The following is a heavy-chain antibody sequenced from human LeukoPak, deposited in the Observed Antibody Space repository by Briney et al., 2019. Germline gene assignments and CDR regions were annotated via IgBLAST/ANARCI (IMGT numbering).Heavy chain of an antibody. CDR3: TRVGYIDEGIDY. CDR2: IKQDGSKK. V-gene: IGHV3-7*04. CDR1: GFTFSSSA. D-gene: IGHD5-24*01. J-gene: IGHJ4*02. Sequence: GGSLRLSCAASGFTFSSSAMSWVRQAPGKGLEWVANIKQDGSKKSYVDSVKGRFTISRDNAKNSLYLQMNSLRAEDTAIYYCTRVGYIDEGIDYWGQGTLVTVSS.